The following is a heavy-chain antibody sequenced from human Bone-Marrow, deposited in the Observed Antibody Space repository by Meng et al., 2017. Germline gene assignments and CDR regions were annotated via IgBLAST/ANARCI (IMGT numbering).Heavy chain of an antibody. CDR3: ARDQGGSNRGLDS. CDR1: GFTFSSYE. V-gene: IGHV3-48*03. D-gene: IGHD1-26*01. J-gene: IGHJ4*02. Sequence: GESLKISCAASGFTFSSYEMYWVRQAPGKGLEWVSYISSSGRIIYYADSVKGRLTISRDNAKNSLYLEMNSLRAEDTAVYYCARDQGGSNRGLDSWGQGTLVTVSS. CDR2: ISSSGRII.